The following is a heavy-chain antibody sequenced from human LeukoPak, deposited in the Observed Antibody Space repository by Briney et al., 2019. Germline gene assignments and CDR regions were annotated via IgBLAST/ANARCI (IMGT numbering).Heavy chain of an antibody. CDR1: GFTFSSYG. Sequence: GRSLRLSCAASGFTFSSYGMHWVRQAPGKGLEWVAVISYDGSNKYYADSVKGRFTISRDNSKNTLYLQMNSLRAEDTAVYYCARKYSGYDYWGQGTLVTVSS. CDR2: ISYDGSNK. J-gene: IGHJ4*02. D-gene: IGHD5-12*01. CDR3: ARKYSGYDY. V-gene: IGHV3-30*03.